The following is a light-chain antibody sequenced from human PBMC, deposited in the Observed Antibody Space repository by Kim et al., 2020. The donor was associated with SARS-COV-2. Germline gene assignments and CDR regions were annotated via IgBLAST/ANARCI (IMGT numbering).Light chain of an antibody. J-gene: IGKJ1*01. CDR1: QDISRY. CDR3: QQTYRASRT. Sequence: DIQMTQSPSSLSASVGDRVTITCRASQDISRYLDWYQQKPGKAPKLLFYTASSLQSGVPSRFTGSGSETDFTLTISSLQPEDCAVYYCQQTYRASRTFGQGTKVDIK. CDR2: TAS. V-gene: IGKV1-39*01.